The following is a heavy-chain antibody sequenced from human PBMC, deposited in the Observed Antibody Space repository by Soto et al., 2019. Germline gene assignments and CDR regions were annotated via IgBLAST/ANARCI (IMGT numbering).Heavy chain of an antibody. CDR3: LASSTCYEAS. D-gene: IGHD6-13*01. V-gene: IGHV4-39*01. Sequence: SETLSLTCTVSGGSISSSSYYWGWIRQPPGKGLEWIGSIYYSGSTYYNPSLKSRVTISVDTSKNQFSLKLSSVTAADTAVYYCLASSTCYEASWGQGTLVTAS. CDR2: IYYSGST. CDR1: GGSISSSSYY. J-gene: IGHJ5*02.